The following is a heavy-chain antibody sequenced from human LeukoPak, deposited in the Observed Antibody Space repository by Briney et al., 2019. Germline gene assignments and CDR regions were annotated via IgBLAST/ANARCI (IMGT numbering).Heavy chain of an antibody. CDR1: GFTFSSYE. CDR2: ISSSANTM. V-gene: IGHV3-48*03. CDR3: VGGIGWQPDY. D-gene: IGHD6-19*01. J-gene: IGHJ4*02. Sequence: PGGSLRLSCAASGFTFSSYEMNWFRQAPGKGLEWVSYISSSANTMYYADSVKGRFTISRDNAKSSVYLEINSLRAEDTAVYYCVGGIGWQPDYWGQGTLVTVSS.